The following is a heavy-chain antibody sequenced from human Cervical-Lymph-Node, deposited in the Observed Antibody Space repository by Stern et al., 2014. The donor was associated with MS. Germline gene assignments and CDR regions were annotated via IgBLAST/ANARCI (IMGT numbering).Heavy chain of an antibody. CDR2: INRDSGGT. CDR3: ARSAARGPYFGDLLDAFDY. D-gene: IGHD3-10*01. Sequence: VQLVESGAEVKKPGASVKVSCKASGYTFTGYYMHCVRQAPGQGLEWMGRINRDSGGTDYAQKFQGRVTITRDTSISTAYMELSRLRSDDTAMYYCARSAARGPYFGDLLDAFDYWGQGTLVTVSS. CDR1: GYTFTGYY. V-gene: IGHV1-2*06. J-gene: IGHJ4*02.